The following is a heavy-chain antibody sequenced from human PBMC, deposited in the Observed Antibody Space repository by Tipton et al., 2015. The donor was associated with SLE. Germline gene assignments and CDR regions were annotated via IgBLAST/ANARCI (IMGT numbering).Heavy chain of an antibody. CDR3: AGDLGFCGGANCHAPKFHFALDV. D-gene: IGHD2-21*01. Sequence: TLSLTCTVSGAYISSSSSYWGWIRQPPGKGLEWIGYIYYSGSTNYNPSLMSRVSISVDTSKNQFSLKLRSVTAADTAIYFCAGDLGFCGGANCHAPKFHFALDVWGQGTTVAVSS. CDR2: IYYSGST. J-gene: IGHJ6*02. V-gene: IGHV4-61*05. CDR1: GAYISSSSSY.